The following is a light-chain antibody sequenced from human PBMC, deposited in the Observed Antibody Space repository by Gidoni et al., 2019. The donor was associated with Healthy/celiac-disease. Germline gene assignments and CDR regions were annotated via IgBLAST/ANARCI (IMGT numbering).Light chain of an antibody. J-gene: IGKJ5*01. V-gene: IGKV2-28*01. CDR1: HSLLHSNGDDY. CDR3: MQALQTPIT. Sequence: DVVMTHSPPSLPVTPGEAAPISCRSSHSLLHSNGDDYLDLYLQKPGQSPQLLIYLGSNRASGVPDSFSGSGSGTDFTLKISRVEAEDVGIYYCMQALQTPITFGQGTRLDIK. CDR2: LGS.